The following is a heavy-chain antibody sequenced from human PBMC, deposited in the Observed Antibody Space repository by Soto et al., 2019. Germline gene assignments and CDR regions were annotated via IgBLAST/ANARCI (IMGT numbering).Heavy chain of an antibody. J-gene: IGHJ4*02. Sequence: EVQLVESGGGLVQPGGSLRLSCAASGFTFSSYWMSWVRQAPGKGLEWVANIKQDGSEKYYVDSVKGRFTISRDNAKNSLDLQMNSVSAEDTAVYFFARVVGHYECSCYGYYFVYWCQGTLVTVSS. D-gene: IGHD3-22*01. V-gene: IGHV3-7*03. CDR3: ARVVGHYECSCYGYYFVY. CDR2: IKQDGSEK. CDR1: GFTFSSYW.